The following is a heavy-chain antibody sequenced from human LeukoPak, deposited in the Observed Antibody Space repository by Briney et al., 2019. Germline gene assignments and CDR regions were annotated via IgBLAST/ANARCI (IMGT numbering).Heavy chain of an antibody. CDR3: ASQDGWGRGNWFDP. Sequence: SETLSLTCTVSRGSISSYYWSWIRQPAGKGLEWIGRIYTSGSTNYNPSLKSRVTMSVDTSKNQFSLKLSSVTAADTAVYYCASQDGWGRGNWFDPWGQGTLVTVSS. J-gene: IGHJ5*02. CDR2: IYTSGST. D-gene: IGHD5-24*01. CDR1: RGSISSYY. V-gene: IGHV4-4*07.